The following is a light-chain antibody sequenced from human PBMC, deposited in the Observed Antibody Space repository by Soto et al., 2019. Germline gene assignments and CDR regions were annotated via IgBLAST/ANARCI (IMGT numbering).Light chain of an antibody. J-gene: IGKJ1*01. V-gene: IGKV3-15*01. CDR1: QSVSSN. CDR2: GAS. Sequence: EIVMTQSPATLSVSPGERATLSCRASQSVSSNLAWYQQKPGQAPRLLIYGASTRATGIPARFSGSGSGTEFTLTISSLQSEDFAVYYSHQYNNWPRTFGQGTKV. CDR3: HQYNNWPRT.